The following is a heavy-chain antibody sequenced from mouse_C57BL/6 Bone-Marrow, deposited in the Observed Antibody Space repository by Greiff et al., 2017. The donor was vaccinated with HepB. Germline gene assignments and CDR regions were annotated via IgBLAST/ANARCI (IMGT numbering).Heavy chain of an antibody. CDR3: ARGRVTTAWFAY. J-gene: IGHJ3*01. CDR2: INPNNGGT. Sequence: VQLQQSGPELVKPGASVKISCKASGYTFTDYYMNWVKQSHGKSLEWIGDINPNNGGTSYNQKFKGKATLTVDKSSSTAYMELRSLTSEDSAVYYCARGRVTTAWFAYWGQGTLVTVSA. CDR1: GYTFTDYY. D-gene: IGHD2-2*01. V-gene: IGHV1-26*01.